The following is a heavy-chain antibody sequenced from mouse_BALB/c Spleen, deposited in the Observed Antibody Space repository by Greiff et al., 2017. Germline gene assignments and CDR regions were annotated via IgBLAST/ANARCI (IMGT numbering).Heavy chain of an antibody. V-gene: IGHV3-2*02. Sequence: EVKLMESGPGLVKPSQSLSLTCTVTGYSITSDYAWNWIRQFPGNKLEWMGYISYSGSTSYNPSLKSRISITRDTSKNQFFLQLNSVTTEDTATYYCARYRDYDAMDYWGQGTSVTVSS. CDR1: GYSITSDYA. CDR3: ARYRDYDAMDY. J-gene: IGHJ4*01. CDR2: ISYSGST.